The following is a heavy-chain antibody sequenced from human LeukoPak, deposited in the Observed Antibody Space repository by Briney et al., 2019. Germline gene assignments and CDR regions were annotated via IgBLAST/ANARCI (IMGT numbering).Heavy chain of an antibody. CDR2: IYYSGST. CDR3: ARHGGYSYGYIPY. CDR1: RGSISSSSYY. Sequence: SETLSLTCTVSRGSISSSSYYWGWIRQPPGKGLEWIGSIYYSGSTYYNPSLKSRVTISVDTSKNQFSLKLSSVTAADTAVYYCARHGGYSYGYIPYWGQGTLVTVSS. D-gene: IGHD5-18*01. J-gene: IGHJ4*02. V-gene: IGHV4-39*01.